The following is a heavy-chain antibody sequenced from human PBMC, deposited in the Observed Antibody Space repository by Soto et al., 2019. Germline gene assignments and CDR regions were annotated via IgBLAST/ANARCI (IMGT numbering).Heavy chain of an antibody. D-gene: IGHD3-10*01. J-gene: IGHJ4*02. CDR1: GGTFTTYA. Sequence: QMQLVQSGAEVKERGSSVKISCKTSGGTFTTYALTWVRQAPGQGLEWIGGIIPIFGIKNVAQRFKGRVTMSADGSLTTAYMEMTRLRSDDKDVYYCAKEAGDHWGQGTLVTVSS. CDR2: IIPIFGIK. V-gene: IGHV1-69*01. CDR3: AKEAGDH.